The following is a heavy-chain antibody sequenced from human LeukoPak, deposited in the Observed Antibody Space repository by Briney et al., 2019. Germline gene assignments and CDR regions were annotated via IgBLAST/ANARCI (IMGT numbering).Heavy chain of an antibody. V-gene: IGHV3-7*01. CDR1: GFDFSTQW. CDR3: AELGITMIGGV. D-gene: IGHD3-10*02. CDR2: VNQGATQK. J-gene: IGHJ6*04. Sequence: GSLRLSCAASGFDFSTQWMSWVRQAPGKGLEWVAIVNQGATQKYYADSVKGRFTISRDNAKNSLYLQMNSLRAEDTAVYYCAELGITMIGGVWGKGTTVTISS.